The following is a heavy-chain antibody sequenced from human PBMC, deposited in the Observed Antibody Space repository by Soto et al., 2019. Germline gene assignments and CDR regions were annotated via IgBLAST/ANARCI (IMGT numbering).Heavy chain of an antibody. V-gene: IGHV1-18*04. CDR2: ISAYNDNT. CDR3: ARAGHCSSTSCLDY. J-gene: IGHJ4*02. Sequence: ASVKVSCKASGYTFTDYGISWVRQAPGQGLEWMGWISAYNDNTNYAQKLQGRVTMTTDTSTSTDYMELRSLRSDDTAVYYCARAGHCSSTSCLDYWGQGTLVTVSS. CDR1: GYTFTDYG. D-gene: IGHD2-2*01.